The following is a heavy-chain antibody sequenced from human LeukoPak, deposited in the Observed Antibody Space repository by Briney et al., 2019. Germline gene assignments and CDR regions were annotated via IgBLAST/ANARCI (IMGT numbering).Heavy chain of an antibody. V-gene: IGHV3-48*04. Sequence: PGGSLRLSCAASGFTFSSYSMNWVRQAPGKGLEWVSYITSSGNTIYYADSVKGRFTISRDNAKNSLYLQMNSLRAEDTAVYYCARDPTSVTSGYYFDYWGQRTLVTVSS. J-gene: IGHJ4*02. CDR2: ITSSGNTI. CDR1: GFTFSSYS. D-gene: IGHD6-19*01. CDR3: ARDPTSVTSGYYFDY.